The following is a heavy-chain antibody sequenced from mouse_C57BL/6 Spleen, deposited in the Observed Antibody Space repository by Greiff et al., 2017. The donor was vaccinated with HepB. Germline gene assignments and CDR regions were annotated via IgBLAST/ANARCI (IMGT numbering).Heavy chain of an antibody. J-gene: IGHJ4*01. D-gene: IGHD2-4*01. Sequence: EVQLQQSVAELVRPGASVKLSCTASGFNIKNTYMHWVKQRPEQGLEWIGRIDPANGNNKYAPKFQVKATITADTSSNTAYLQLRRLTSEATAIYYSATIYYYYVGYAMDYWGQGTSVTVSS. CDR3: ATIYYYYVGYAMDY. CDR2: IDPANGNN. CDR1: GFNIKNTY. V-gene: IGHV14-3*01.